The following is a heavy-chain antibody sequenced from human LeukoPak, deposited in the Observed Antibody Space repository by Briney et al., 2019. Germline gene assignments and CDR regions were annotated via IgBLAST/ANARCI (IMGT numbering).Heavy chain of an antibody. J-gene: IGHJ4*02. CDR3: SRDDSGYYPKGGFDY. Sequence: GGSLRLSCTTSGFTFINYAMSWFRQAPGKGLEWVGFIRSKTYGGTTVNAASVKGRFTISRDDSKNIAYLQMNSLKTEDTAMYYCSRDDSGYYPKGGFDYWGQGTLVTVSS. D-gene: IGHD3-22*01. CDR2: IRSKTYGGTT. V-gene: IGHV3-49*03. CDR1: GFTFINYA.